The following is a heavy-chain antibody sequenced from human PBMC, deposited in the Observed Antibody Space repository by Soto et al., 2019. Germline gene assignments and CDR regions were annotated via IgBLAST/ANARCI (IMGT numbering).Heavy chain of an antibody. CDR1: GFTFGDYA. CDR2: IRSKAYGGTT. CDR3: TRSDLRYNWNTSGFDP. D-gene: IGHD1-20*01. V-gene: IGHV3-49*03. Sequence: GGSLRLSCTASGFTFGDYAMSWFRQAPGKGLEWVGFIRSKAYGGTTEYAASVKGRFTISRDDSKSIAYLQMNSLKTEDTAVYYCTRSDLRYNWNTSGFDPWGKGTLVTVSS. J-gene: IGHJ5*02.